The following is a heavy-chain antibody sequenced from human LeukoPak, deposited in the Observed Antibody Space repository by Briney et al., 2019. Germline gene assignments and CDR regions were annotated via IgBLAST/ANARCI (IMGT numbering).Heavy chain of an antibody. Sequence: ASVKVSCKASGYTFTSYDINWVRQATGQGLECMGWMNPNTGNTGYAQKFQGRVTITRNTSISTAYMELSSLRSEDTAVYYCARGRGGSYGNYYYMDVWGKGTTVTVSS. CDR3: ARGRGGSYGNYYYMDV. J-gene: IGHJ6*03. D-gene: IGHD1-26*01. CDR1: GYTFTSYD. V-gene: IGHV1-8*03. CDR2: MNPNTGNT.